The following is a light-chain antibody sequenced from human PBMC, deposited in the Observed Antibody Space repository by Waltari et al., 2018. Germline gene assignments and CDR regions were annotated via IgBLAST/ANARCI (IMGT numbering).Light chain of an antibody. J-gene: IGLJ3*02. CDR2: QDT. V-gene: IGLV3-1*01. Sequence: SFELTQPPSVSMSPGPTASIPCSGDILGNKYASWYQHKPGQSPLLVIYQDTKRPSGIPGRFSGSKSGNAATLTISGTQAMDEADYYCQALGTGAWVFGGGTKLTVL. CDR3: QALGTGAWV. CDR1: ILGNKY.